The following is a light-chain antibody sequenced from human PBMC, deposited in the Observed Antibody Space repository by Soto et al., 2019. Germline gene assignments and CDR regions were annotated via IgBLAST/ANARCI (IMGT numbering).Light chain of an antibody. CDR3: SSYTATRTVV. CDR2: DVS. CDR1: SSDVGGYNY. V-gene: IGLV2-14*03. Sequence: QSALTQPASVAGSPGQSITIACTGTSSDVGGYNYVSWYQLHPGKAPRLVIYDVSIRPPAVSDRFSGSTSGNTASLTISGLQAEDEADYYCSSYTATRTVVFGGGTKLTGL. J-gene: IGLJ3*02.